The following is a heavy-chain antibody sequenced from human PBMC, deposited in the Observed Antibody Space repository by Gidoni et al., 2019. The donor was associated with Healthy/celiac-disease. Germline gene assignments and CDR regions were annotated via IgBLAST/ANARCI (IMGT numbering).Heavy chain of an antibody. J-gene: IGHJ4*02. D-gene: IGHD3-9*01. CDR3: ARGFGARYFDWLLSGY. V-gene: IGHV3-21*01. Sequence: EVQLVESGGGLVKPGGSLRLSCAASGFTFSSYSMNWVRQAPGKGLECVSSISSSSSYIYYADSVKGRFTISRDNAKNSLYLQMNSLRAEDTAVYYCARGFGARYFDWLLSGYWGQGTLVTVSS. CDR1: GFTFSSYS. CDR2: ISSSSSYI.